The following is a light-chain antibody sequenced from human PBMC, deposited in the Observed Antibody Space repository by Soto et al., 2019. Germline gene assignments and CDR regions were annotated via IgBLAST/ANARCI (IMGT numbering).Light chain of an antibody. Sequence: DIQMTQSPSTLSASAVGRVTITCRASQSVGTWVAWYQQKPGKAPKLLISEASSLDSGVPSRFSGSGSGTEYVLSISSLQPEDFATYYCQQYDTYSTFGGGTKVDIK. CDR1: QSVGTW. CDR3: QQYDTYST. V-gene: IGKV1-5*01. CDR2: EAS. J-gene: IGKJ4*01.